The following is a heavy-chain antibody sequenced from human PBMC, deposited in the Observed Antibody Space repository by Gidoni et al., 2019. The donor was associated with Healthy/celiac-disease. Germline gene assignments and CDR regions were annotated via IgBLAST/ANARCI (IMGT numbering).Heavy chain of an antibody. CDR3: AKDFNQMGPYSSSSLDY. CDR2: ISGNGGSI. Sequence: EVQLMESGGGVVQPGGSLRLSCAASGFTFDDYAMNWVRQAPGKGLEWVSLISGNGGSINYADSVKGRFTISRDNSKNSLYLQMNSLRTEDTALYYCAKDFNQMGPYSSSSLDYWGQGTLVTVSS. D-gene: IGHD6-6*01. J-gene: IGHJ4*02. CDR1: GFTFDDYA. V-gene: IGHV3-43*02.